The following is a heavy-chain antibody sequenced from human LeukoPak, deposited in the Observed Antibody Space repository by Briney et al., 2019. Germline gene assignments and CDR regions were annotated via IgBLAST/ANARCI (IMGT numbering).Heavy chain of an antibody. CDR2: INHSGST. D-gene: IGHD2-15*01. CDR3: ARSVEGYCRGGSCDAYSYYMDV. V-gene: IGHV4-4*02. Sequence: PSETLSLTCAVSGGSLSSSNWWSWVRPPPGKGLEWTEEINHSGSTHYNPSLKSRVTISVDTSKNQFTLKLSTVTAADTAVYYCARSVEGYCRGGSCDAYSYYMDVWGKGTTVTVSS. J-gene: IGHJ6*03. CDR1: GGSLSSSNW.